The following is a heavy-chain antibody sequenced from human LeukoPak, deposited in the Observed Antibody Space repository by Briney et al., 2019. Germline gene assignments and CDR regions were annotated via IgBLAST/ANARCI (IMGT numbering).Heavy chain of an antibody. Sequence: PGGSLRLSCSGFTDSSYEMNWVRQAPGKGLEWVSYISGSGNTIYYADSVRGRFTISRDNAKNSLYLQMNSLRAEDTAVYYCAREPKDGHKASGAFDIWGQGTMVTVSS. CDR3: AREPKDGHKASGAFDI. CDR2: ISGSGNTI. V-gene: IGHV3-48*03. D-gene: IGHD5-24*01. CDR1: GFTDSSYE. J-gene: IGHJ3*02.